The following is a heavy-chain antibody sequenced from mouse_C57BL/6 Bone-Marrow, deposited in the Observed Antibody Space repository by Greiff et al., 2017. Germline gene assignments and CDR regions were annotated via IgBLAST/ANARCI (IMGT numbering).Heavy chain of an antibody. CDR2: IYPGSGNT. CDR3: ARKRAITTVVGDAMDY. Sequence: QVQLQQSGAELVRPGASVKLSCKASGYTFTDYYINWVKQRPGQGLEWIARIYPGSGNTYYNEKFKGKATLTAEKSSSTAYMQLSSLTSEDSAVYFCARKRAITTVVGDAMDYWGQGTSVTVSS. J-gene: IGHJ4*01. V-gene: IGHV1-76*01. D-gene: IGHD1-1*01. CDR1: GYTFTDYY.